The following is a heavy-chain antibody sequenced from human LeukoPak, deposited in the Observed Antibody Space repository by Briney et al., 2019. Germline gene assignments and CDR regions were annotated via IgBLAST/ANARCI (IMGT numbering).Heavy chain of an antibody. Sequence: PSETLSLTCAVYGGSFSGYYWSWVRQAPGKGLEWVSAISGSGGSTYYADSVKGRFTISRDNSKNTLYLQMNSLRAEDTAVYYCAKERPGYSSGRRGFFDYWGQGTLVTVSS. CDR2: ISGSGGST. V-gene: IGHV3-23*01. D-gene: IGHD6-19*01. CDR1: GGSFSGYY. J-gene: IGHJ4*02. CDR3: AKERPGYSSGRRGFFDY.